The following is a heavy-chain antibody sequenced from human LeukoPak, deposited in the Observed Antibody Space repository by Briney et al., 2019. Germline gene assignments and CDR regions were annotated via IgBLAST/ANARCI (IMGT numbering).Heavy chain of an antibody. Sequence: ASVKVSCKASGYTFAAYYMYWVRQAPGQGLEWMGGIIPIFGTANYAQKFQGRVTISADESTSTVYMELSSLRSEDTAVYYCARDVTMVRGARYRPYKWFDPWGQGTLVTVSS. J-gene: IGHJ5*02. CDR1: GYTFAAYY. V-gene: IGHV1-69*13. D-gene: IGHD3-10*01. CDR2: IIPIFGTA. CDR3: ARDVTMVRGARYRPYKWFDP.